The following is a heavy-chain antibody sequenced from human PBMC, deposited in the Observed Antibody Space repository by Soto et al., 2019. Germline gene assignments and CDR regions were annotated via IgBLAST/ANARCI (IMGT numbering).Heavy chain of an antibody. D-gene: IGHD2-2*01. V-gene: IGHV1-2*04. J-gene: IGHJ5*02. Sequence: ASVKVSRQASGYTLTGYYMHWVRQAPGQGLEWMGWINPNSGGTNYAQKFQGWVTMTRDTSISTAYMELSRLRSDDTAVYYCARGYCSSTSCHPRYNWFDPWGQGTLVTVSS. CDR2: INPNSGGT. CDR1: GYTLTGYY. CDR3: ARGYCSSTSCHPRYNWFDP.